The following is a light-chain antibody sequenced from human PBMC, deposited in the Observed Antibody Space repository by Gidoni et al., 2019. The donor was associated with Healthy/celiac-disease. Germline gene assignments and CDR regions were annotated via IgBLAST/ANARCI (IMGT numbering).Light chain of an antibody. CDR2: WAS. V-gene: IGKV4-1*01. CDR1: QSVLYSFNNKNY. Sequence: DIVMTQSPDSLVECLGEKATINCKSSQSVLYSFNNKNYLAWYQQKPGQPPKLLIYWASTRESGVPDRFSGSGSGTDFTLTISRLQAEDVGVYYCQQSYSTPRTFGQGTKVEIK. J-gene: IGKJ1*01. CDR3: QQSYSTPRT.